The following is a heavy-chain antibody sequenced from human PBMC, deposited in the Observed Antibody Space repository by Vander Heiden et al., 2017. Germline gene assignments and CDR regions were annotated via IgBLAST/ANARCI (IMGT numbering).Heavy chain of an antibody. J-gene: IGHJ4*02. CDR3: ARDGAVAGMGSIDY. V-gene: IGHV4-59*01. Sequence: HVQLQASDPGLVKPWETMSLTCTVTGGSIRTYYWGWIRQPPGKGLQWIEYINDGGSTNYNPSLKSRVTIAVGTSKKQYSLKLSSVTAADTAVYYCARDGAVAGMGSIDYWGQGALVTVSS. D-gene: IGHD6-19*01. CDR2: INDGGST. CDR1: GGSIRTYY.